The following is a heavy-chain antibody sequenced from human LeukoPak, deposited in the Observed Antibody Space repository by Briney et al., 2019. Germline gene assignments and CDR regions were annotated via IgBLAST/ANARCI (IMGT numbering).Heavy chain of an antibody. Sequence: PSETLSLTCTVSGGSISSGDYYWSWIRQPPGKGLEWIGYISFSGSNYYNPSLKSRVTISVDTSKNQFSLKLTSVTAADTAVYYCARDDRPSANSRDWLNPWGQGTLVTVSS. CDR3: ARDDRPSANSRDWLNP. CDR2: ISFSGSN. D-gene: IGHD4/OR15-4a*01. V-gene: IGHV4-30-4*01. J-gene: IGHJ5*02. CDR1: GGSISSGDYY.